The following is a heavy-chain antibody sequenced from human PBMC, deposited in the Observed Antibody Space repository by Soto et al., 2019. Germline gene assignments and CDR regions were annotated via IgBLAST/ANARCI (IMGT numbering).Heavy chain of an antibody. V-gene: IGHV3-53*01. D-gene: IGHD3-10*01. CDR3: ARGMYGSWRYYIGDSVDM. CDR2: IYRGGDT. Sequence: QSGGSLRLSCAVSGSTVSYNYMNWVRQAPGKWLEWVSVIYRGGDTFYADSVKGRFTISRDNSKNTLYLQMNSLRAEDTAVYYCARGMYGSWRYYIGDSVDMWGQGXMVTVSS. CDR1: GSTVSYNY. J-gene: IGHJ3*02.